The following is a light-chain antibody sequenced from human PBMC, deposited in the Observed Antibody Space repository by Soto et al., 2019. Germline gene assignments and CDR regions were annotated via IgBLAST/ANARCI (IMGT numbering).Light chain of an antibody. V-gene: IGKV1-5*03. Sequence: DIQMTQSPSTLSGSVGDRVTITCWASQTISSWLAWYQQKPGKATKLLIYKASTLKSGVPSRVSGSGSWTEVTLTISSLQPDDFATYYGQHYNSYSEAFGQGTKVDIK. J-gene: IGKJ1*01. CDR2: KAS. CDR3: QHYNSYSEA. CDR1: QTISSW.